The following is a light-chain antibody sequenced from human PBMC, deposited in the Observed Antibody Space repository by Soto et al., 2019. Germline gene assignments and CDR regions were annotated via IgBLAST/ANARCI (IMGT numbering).Light chain of an antibody. V-gene: IGKV3-15*01. CDR1: QSVSSK. CDR2: AAS. Sequence: EIVMTQSPATLSVSPGERATLSCRASQSVSSKVAWYQQRPGQAPRLLMYAASTRATGLPARFTASGSGTEFTLTISSLQSEDFGVYYCQQYDNWRRTFGQGTKVDIK. J-gene: IGKJ1*01. CDR3: QQYDNWRRT.